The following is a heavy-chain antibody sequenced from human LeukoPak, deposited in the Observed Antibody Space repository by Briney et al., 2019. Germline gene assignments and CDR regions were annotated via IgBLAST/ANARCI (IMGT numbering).Heavy chain of an antibody. CDR1: GFTFSSYW. CDR2: INQDGSEK. CDR3: ARGHGSGNYYFDY. Sequence: GGSLRLSCAASGFTFSSYWMSWVRQAPGKGLEWVANINQDGSEKYYVDSMKGRFTISRDNAKNSLYLQMNSLRAEDTAVYYCARGHGSGNYYFDYWGQGTLVSVSS. V-gene: IGHV3-7*04. D-gene: IGHD3-10*01. J-gene: IGHJ4*02.